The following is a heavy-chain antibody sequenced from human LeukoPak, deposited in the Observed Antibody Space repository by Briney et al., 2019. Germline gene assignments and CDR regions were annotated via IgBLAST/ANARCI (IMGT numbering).Heavy chain of an antibody. D-gene: IGHD3-22*01. CDR1: GYTFTGYY. CDR2: INPNSGGT. Sequence: ASVKVSCKASGYTFTGYYMHWVRQAPGQGLEWMGWINPNSGGTNYAQKFQGRVTMARDTSISTAYMELSRLRSDDTAVYYCARDRQDYYDSSGYPGDWGQGTLVTVSS. J-gene: IGHJ4*02. CDR3: ARDRQDYYDSSGYPGD. V-gene: IGHV1-2*02.